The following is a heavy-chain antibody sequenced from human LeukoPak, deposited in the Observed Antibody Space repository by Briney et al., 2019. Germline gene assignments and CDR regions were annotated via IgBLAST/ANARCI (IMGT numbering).Heavy chain of an antibody. CDR1: GLSFSDYG. D-gene: IGHD2-21*01. J-gene: IGHJ6*02. Sequence: GGSRRLSFAASGLSFSDYGMHGVRQAPGKGLDWVALISSDGFNEYYADSVRGRFTISRDTSKNTLYLQINSLKTEDTAIYYCARYSNHFYYSGMDVWGQGTTVTVSS. CDR2: ISSDGFNE. CDR3: ARYSNHFYYSGMDV. V-gene: IGHV3-30-3*01.